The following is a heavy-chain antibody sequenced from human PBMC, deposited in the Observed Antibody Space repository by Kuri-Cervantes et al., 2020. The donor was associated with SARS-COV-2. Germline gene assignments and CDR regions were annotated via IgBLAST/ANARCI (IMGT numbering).Heavy chain of an antibody. CDR3: AGEQEQFDY. D-gene: IGHD1/OR15-1a*01. CDR2: ISYDGSNK. CDR1: GFTFSNAW. Sequence: GESLKISCAASGFTFSNAWMSWVRQAPGKGLEWVAVISYDGSNKYYADSVKGRFTISRDNSKNTLYLQMNSLRAEDTAVYYCAGEQEQFDYWGQGTLVTVSS. J-gene: IGHJ4*02. V-gene: IGHV3-30-3*01.